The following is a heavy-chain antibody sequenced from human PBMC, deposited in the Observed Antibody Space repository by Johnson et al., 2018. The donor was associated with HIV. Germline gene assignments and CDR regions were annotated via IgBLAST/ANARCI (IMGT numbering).Heavy chain of an antibody. CDR3: SKPPSMGADAFDI. V-gene: IGHV3-23*04. CDR1: GFSFSDYF. CDR2: ISGSGGST. Sequence: VQLVESGGGLLKAGGSLRLSCAASGFSFSDYFMSWIRQAPGKGLEWVSAISGSGGSTYYADSVKGRFTISRDNSKNTLYLQMNSLRAEDTAAYYCSKPPSMGADAFDIWGQGTMVTVSS. J-gene: IGHJ3*02. D-gene: IGHD3-16*01.